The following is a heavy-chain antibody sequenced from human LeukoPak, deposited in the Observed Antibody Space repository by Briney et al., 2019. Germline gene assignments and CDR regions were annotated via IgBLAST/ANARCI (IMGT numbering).Heavy chain of an antibody. CDR1: GFTFSSYS. V-gene: IGHV3-48*04. CDR2: ISTSSGTI. D-gene: IGHD2-2*01. J-gene: IGHJ4*02. CDR3: AKYAGSSALDY. Sequence: GGSLRLSCAASGFTFSSYSMNWVRQAPGKGLEWVSYISTSSGTIYYADSVKGRFTISRDNAKNSLYLQTNSLRAEDTAVYYCAKYAGSSALDYWGQGTLVTVSS.